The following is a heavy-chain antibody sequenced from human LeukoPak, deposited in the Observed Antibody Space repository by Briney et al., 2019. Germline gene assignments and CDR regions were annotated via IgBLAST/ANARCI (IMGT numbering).Heavy chain of an antibody. CDR3: AREMSGDGSSWYSRYYYYGMDV. J-gene: IGHJ6*02. CDR2: INSDGSST. V-gene: IGHV3-74*01. CDR1: GFTFSSYW. Sequence: PGGSLRLSCAASGFTFSSYWMHWVRQAPGKGLVWVSRINSDGSSTSYADSVKGRFTISRDDAKNTLYLQMNSLRAEDTAAYYCAREMSGDGSSWYSRYYYYGMDVWGQGTTVTVSS. D-gene: IGHD6-13*01.